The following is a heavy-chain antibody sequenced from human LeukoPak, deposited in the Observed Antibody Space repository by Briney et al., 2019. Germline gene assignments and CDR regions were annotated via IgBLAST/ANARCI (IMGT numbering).Heavy chain of an antibody. Sequence: GGSLRLSCAASGFTFSSYGMHWVRQAPGKGLEWVAFIRYDGSNKYYADSVKGRFTISRDNSKNTLYLQMNSLRAEDTAVYYCAKALYYYDSSGYSVPHYWGQGTLVTVSS. J-gene: IGHJ4*02. D-gene: IGHD3-22*01. CDR1: GFTFSSYG. CDR2: IRYDGSNK. V-gene: IGHV3-30*02. CDR3: AKALYYYDSSGYSVPHY.